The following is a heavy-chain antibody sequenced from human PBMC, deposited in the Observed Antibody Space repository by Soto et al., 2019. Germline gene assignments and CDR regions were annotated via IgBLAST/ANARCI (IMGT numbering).Heavy chain of an antibody. CDR2: IYYDGSNK. Sequence: QVQLVESGGGVVQPGRSLRLSCAASGFTFSNYGIHWVRQAPGKGLEWVAIIYYDGSNKYYADSVEGRFTISRDNSKNAVYLQMNSLRAEDTAVYYCARNYYWALDYWGQGTLVTVSS. J-gene: IGHJ4*02. CDR3: ARNYYWALDY. CDR1: GFTFSNYG. D-gene: IGHD3-22*01. V-gene: IGHV3-33*01.